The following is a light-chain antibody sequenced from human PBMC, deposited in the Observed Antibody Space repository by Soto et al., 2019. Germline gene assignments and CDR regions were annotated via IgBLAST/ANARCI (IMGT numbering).Light chain of an antibody. CDR1: QTISSY. CDR3: QQSYSTPYT. V-gene: IGKV1-39*01. CDR2: TAS. Sequence: DIQMTQSPSSLSASVGDRVTITCRASQTISSYLNWYQQKPGKAPNLLIHTASSLESGVPSRFSGSGSGADFTLTISSLQPVDPATYYCQQSYSTPYTFGQGTKLEIK. J-gene: IGKJ2*01.